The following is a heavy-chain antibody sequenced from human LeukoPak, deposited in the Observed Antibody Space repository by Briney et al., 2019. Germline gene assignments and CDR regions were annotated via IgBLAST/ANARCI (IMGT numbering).Heavy chain of an antibody. Sequence: SETLSLTCAVYGGSFSGYYWSWIRQPPGKGLEWIGEINHSGSTNYNPSLKGRVTISVDTSKNQFSLKLSSVTAADTAVYYCARGDSSGYYFDYWGQGTLVTVSS. CDR3: ARGDSSGYYFDY. CDR2: INHSGST. CDR1: GGSFSGYY. V-gene: IGHV4-34*01. D-gene: IGHD3-22*01. J-gene: IGHJ4*02.